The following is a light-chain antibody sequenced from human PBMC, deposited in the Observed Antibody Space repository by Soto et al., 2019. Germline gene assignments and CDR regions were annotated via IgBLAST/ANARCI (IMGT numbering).Light chain of an antibody. Sequence: QSALTQPASVSGSPGQTITISCTGTSSDVGDYKYVSWYQHHPGKAPKLMIYGVSNRPSWVSNRFTGSKSGNTASLTISGLQAEDEGDYYCTSYTTTNTLLFGGGTQLTVL. CDR2: GVS. J-gene: IGLJ2*01. CDR1: SSDVGDYKY. CDR3: TSYTTTNTLL. V-gene: IGLV2-14*01.